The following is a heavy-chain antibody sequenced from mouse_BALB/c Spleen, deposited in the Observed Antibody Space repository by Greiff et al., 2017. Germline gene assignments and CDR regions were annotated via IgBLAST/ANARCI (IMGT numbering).Heavy chain of an antibody. Sequence: GGGLVQPKGSLKLSCAASGFTFNTYAMNWVRQAPGKGLEWVARIRSKSNNYATYYADSVKDRFTISRDDSQSMLYLQMNNLKTEDTAMYYCVRLGLRYGDWYFDVWGAGTTVTVSS. CDR3: VRLGLRYGDWYFDV. CDR1: GFTFNTYA. D-gene: IGHD1-1*01. J-gene: IGHJ1*01. V-gene: IGHV10-1*02. CDR2: IRSKSNNYAT.